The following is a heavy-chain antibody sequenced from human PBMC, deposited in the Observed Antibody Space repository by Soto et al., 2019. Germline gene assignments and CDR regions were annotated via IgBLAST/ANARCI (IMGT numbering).Heavy chain of an antibody. CDR1: GYTFTNHG. V-gene: IGHV1-18*04. CDR3: XXXFYPLAYYFD. CDR2: ISGYNANT. Sequence: QVQLAQSGPEVKKPGASVKVSCKASGYTFTNHGISWVRQAPGQGLEWVGWISGYNANTKYAQKFQGRVTMSTDTSTNTAXMXLXXXXXXXXXXYXXXXXFYPLAYYFD. J-gene: IGHJ4*01.